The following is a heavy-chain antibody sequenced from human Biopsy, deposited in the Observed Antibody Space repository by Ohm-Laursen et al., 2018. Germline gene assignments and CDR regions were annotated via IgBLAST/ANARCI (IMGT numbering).Heavy chain of an antibody. Sequence: SETLSLTCTVSGGSISSYYWSWIRQPPGKGLEWIGYIYYTGSTNYNPSLKSQVTVSVDTSMNHLPLSLNSVTATDAAVYYCARHAPSYSGSYWRYFDLWGRGTLVTVSS. J-gene: IGHJ2*01. CDR2: IYYTGST. CDR1: GGSISSYY. CDR3: ARHAPSYSGSYWRYFDL. V-gene: IGHV4-59*08. D-gene: IGHD1-26*01.